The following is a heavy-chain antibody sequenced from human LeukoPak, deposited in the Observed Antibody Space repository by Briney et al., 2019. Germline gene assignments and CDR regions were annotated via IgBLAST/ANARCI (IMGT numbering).Heavy chain of an antibody. CDR2: IYHSGST. V-gene: IGHV4-38-2*01. CDR3: ARHRACSSTSCYTGLFDY. D-gene: IGHD2-2*02. CDR1: GYSISSGYY. Sequence: PSETLSLTCAVSGYSISSGYYWGWIRQPPGKGREWIGSIYHSGSTYYNPSLKSRVTISVDTSKNQFSLKLSSVTAADTAVYYCARHRACSSTSCYTGLFDYWGQGTLVTVSS. J-gene: IGHJ4*02.